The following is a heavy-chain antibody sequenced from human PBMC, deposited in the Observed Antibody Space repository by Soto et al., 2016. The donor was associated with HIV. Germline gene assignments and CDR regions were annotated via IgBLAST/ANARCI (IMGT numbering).Heavy chain of an antibody. CDR2: INPSGGST. J-gene: IGHJ4*02. CDR1: GYTFTSYY. Sequence: QVQLVQSGAEVKKPGASVKVSCKASGYTFTSYYIHWVRQAPGQGLEWMGIINPSGGSTSYAQKLQGRVTMTRDTSTSTVYMELSSLRSEDTAVYYCARSPYGDYLDYWGQGTLVTVSS. V-gene: IGHV1-46*01. CDR3: ARSPYGDYLDY. D-gene: IGHD4-17*01.